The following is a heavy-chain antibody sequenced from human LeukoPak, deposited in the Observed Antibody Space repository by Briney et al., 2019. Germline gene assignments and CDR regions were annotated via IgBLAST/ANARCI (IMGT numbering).Heavy chain of an antibody. CDR3: ARGGEWEPYNWFDP. Sequence: EASVKVSCKASGYTFTSYAMHWVRQAPGQRLEWMGWINAGNGNTKYSQKFQGRVTITRDTSASTAYMELSSLRSEDTAVYYCARGGEWEPYNWFDPWGQGTLVTVSS. J-gene: IGHJ5*02. V-gene: IGHV1-3*01. D-gene: IGHD1-26*01. CDR1: GYTFTSYA. CDR2: INAGNGNT.